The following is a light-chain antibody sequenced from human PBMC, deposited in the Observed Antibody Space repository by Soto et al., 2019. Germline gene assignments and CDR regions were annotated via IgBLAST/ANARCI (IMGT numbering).Light chain of an antibody. J-gene: IGLJ2*01. V-gene: IGLV2-14*01. CDR2: DVR. CDR1: SSDIGGYNY. Sequence: QSALTQPASMSGSPGQSITISCTGTSSDIGGYNYISWYQQVPGKAPKFIIYDVRNRPSGVSNRFSGSRSGNTASLTISGLQAEDEADYYCSSYTSSSTVIFGGGTKLTVL. CDR3: SSYTSSSTVI.